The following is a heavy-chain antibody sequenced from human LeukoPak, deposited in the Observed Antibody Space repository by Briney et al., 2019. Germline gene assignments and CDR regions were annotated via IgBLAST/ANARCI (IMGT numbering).Heavy chain of an antibody. Sequence: SETLSLTCTVSGGSISSGGYYWSWIRQHPGKGLEWIGYIYYSGSIYYNPSLKSRVTISVDTSKNQFSLKLSSVTAADTAVYYCARGAAMVRGVISDWFDPWGQGTLVTVSS. CDR1: GGSISSGGYY. V-gene: IGHV4-31*03. CDR3: ARGAAMVRGVISDWFDP. CDR2: IYYSGSI. D-gene: IGHD3-10*01. J-gene: IGHJ5*02.